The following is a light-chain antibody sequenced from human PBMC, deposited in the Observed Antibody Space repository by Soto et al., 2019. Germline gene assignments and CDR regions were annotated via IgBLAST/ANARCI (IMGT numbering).Light chain of an antibody. V-gene: IGKV3-15*01. Sequence: EIVMTQSPGTLSVSPGERATLSCRASQSVSSNLAWYQQKPGQAPRLLISDASTRATGIPARFSGSGSGTEFTLTISSLQSEDFAVYYCQQYNNWPWTFGQGTKVDIK. CDR3: QQYNNWPWT. CDR2: DAS. J-gene: IGKJ1*01. CDR1: QSVSSN.